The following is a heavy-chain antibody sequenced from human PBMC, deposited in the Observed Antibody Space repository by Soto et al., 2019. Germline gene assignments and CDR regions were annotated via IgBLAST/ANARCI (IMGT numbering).Heavy chain of an antibody. CDR3: AKGWRHDYYYMDV. J-gene: IGHJ6*03. CDR1: GGSFSGYY. D-gene: IGHD2-15*01. CDR2: INHSGST. Sequence: SETLSLTCAVYGGSFSGYYWSWIRQPPGKGLEWIGEINHSGSTNYNPSLKSRVTISVDTSKNQFSLKLSSVTAADTAVYYCAKGWRHDYYYMDVWGKGTTVTVSS. V-gene: IGHV4-34*01.